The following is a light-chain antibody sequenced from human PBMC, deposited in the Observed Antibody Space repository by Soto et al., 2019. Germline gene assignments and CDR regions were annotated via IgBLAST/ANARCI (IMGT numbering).Light chain of an antibody. Sequence: IQLTQSPTSLSASVGDRVTITCRASQGIRTYLAWYQQKIGKAPRLLMDAASTLESGVPSRFRGSGSGTDFTLTISRLQPEDFETYYCQQLNSYPLTFGGGTKVDIK. V-gene: IGKV1-9*01. CDR3: QQLNSYPLT. CDR1: QGIRTY. CDR2: AAS. J-gene: IGKJ4*01.